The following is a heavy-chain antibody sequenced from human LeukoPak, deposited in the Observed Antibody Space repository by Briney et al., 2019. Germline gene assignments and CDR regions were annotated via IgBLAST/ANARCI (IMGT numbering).Heavy chain of an antibody. D-gene: IGHD6-13*01. CDR2: ISSSSSTI. J-gene: IGHJ3*02. V-gene: IGHV3-48*04. CDR1: GFTFSSYS. Sequence: PGGSLRLSCAASGFTFSSYSMNWVRQAPGKGLEWVSYISSSSSTIYYADSVKGRFTISRDNAKNSLYLQMNSLRAEDTAVYYCARDRGSSSWRDAFDIWGQGTMVTVSS. CDR3: ARDRGSSSWRDAFDI.